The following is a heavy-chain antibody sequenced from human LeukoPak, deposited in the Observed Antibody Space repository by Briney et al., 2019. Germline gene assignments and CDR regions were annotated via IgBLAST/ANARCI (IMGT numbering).Heavy chain of an antibody. CDR2: IFHTGRT. Sequence: SETLSLTCKVSGYSIGRDYYWAWLRQPPGKGLEWIGSIFHTGRTVYNPSYESRLTISMDTSKNGFFLRLNSVTAADTAVYFCARDGGYPTTDEGFDPWGQGTLVTVSS. D-gene: IGHD5-12*01. V-gene: IGHV4-38-2*02. J-gene: IGHJ5*02. CDR1: GYSIGRDYY. CDR3: ARDGGYPTTDEGFDP.